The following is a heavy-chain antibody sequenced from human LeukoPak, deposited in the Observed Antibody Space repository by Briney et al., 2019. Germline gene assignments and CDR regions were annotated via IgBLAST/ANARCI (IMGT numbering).Heavy chain of an antibody. V-gene: IGHV1-2*02. D-gene: IGHD3-22*01. CDR1: GYTFTGYS. Sequence: GASVKVSCKASGYTFTGYSLHWVRQAPGQGLEWMGWINSNSGGTKYAQKFQGRVTMTRDTSITTVYMELSRLTSDDTAVYYCAREGYYDTSGYPHVFDYWGQGTLVTVSS. CDR3: AREGYYDTSGYPHVFDY. CDR2: INSNSGGT. J-gene: IGHJ4*02.